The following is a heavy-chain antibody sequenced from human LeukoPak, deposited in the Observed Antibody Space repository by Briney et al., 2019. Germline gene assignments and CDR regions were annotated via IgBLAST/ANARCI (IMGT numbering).Heavy chain of an antibody. J-gene: IGHJ4*02. CDR2: IYYSGRT. CDR1: GGSISSYY. V-gene: IGHV4-59*01. CDR3: ARRSSAAAYYFDY. D-gene: IGHD6-13*01. Sequence: SETLSLTCTVSGGSISSYYWSWIRQPPGKGLEWIGYIYYSGRTNYNPSLKSRVTISVDTSKNQFSLQLSSVTAADTAVYYCARRSSAAAYYFDYWGQGTLVTVSS.